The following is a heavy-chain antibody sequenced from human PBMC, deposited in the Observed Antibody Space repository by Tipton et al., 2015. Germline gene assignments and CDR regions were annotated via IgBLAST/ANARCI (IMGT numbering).Heavy chain of an antibody. J-gene: IGHJ6*02. CDR1: SDSISKYY. CDR2: IQYSGST. V-gene: IGHV4-59*01. Sequence: TLSLTCSVSSDSISKYYWSWIRQPPGKELEWIGYIQYSGSTNYNPSLKSRVTISVDTSKNQFSLKMSSVTAADTAVYFCARDLEHGMDVWGQGTTVTVS. CDR3: ARDLEHGMDV.